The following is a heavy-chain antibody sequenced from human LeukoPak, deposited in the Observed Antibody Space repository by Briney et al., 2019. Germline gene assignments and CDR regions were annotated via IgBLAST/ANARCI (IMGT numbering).Heavy chain of an antibody. V-gene: IGHV4-59*01. CDR2: IYYSGST. D-gene: IGHD4-23*01. CDR3: ATSDYGGNSVFDY. Sequence: SETLSLTCTVSGGSISSYYWSWIRQPPGKGLEWIGYIYYSGSTNYNPSLKSRVTISVDTSKNQFSLKLSSVTAADTAVYYSATSDYGGNSVFDYWGQGTLVTVSS. J-gene: IGHJ4*02. CDR1: GGSISSYY.